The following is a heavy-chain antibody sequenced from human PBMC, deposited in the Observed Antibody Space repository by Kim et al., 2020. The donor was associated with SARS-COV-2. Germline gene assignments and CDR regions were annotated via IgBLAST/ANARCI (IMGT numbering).Heavy chain of an antibody. CDR1: GFTFSNAW. J-gene: IGHJ6*02. CDR3: TTDSKRKRYGPYYYYGMDV. D-gene: IGHD1-1*01. Sequence: GGSLRLSCAASGFTFSNAWMSWVRQAPGKGLEWVGRIKSKTDGGTTDYAAPVKGRFTISRDDSKNTLYLQMNSLKTEDTAVYYCTTDSKRKRYGPYYYYGMDVWGQGTTVTVSS. V-gene: IGHV3-15*01. CDR2: IKSKTDGGTT.